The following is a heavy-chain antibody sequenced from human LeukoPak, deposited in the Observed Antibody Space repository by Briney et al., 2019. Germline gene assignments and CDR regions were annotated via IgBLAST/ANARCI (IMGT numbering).Heavy chain of an antibody. CDR3: AKDGGSGQWLYKPAPFDY. D-gene: IGHD6-19*01. CDR2: IRYDGSNK. V-gene: IGHV3-30*02. CDR1: GFTFSSYG. J-gene: IGHJ4*02. Sequence: PGGSLRLSCAASGFTFSSYGMHWVRQAPGKGLEWVAFIRYDGSNKYYTDSVKGRFTISRDNSKNTLYLQMNSLRAEDTAVYYCAKDGGSGQWLYKPAPFDYWGQGTLVTVSS.